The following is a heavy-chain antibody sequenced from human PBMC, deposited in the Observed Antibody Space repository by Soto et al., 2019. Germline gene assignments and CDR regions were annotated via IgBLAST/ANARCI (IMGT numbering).Heavy chain of an antibody. V-gene: IGHV1-69*13. Sequence: SVKVSCKASGGTFSSYAISWVRQAPGQGLEWMGGIIPIFGTANYAQKFQGRVTITADESTSTAYTELSSLRSEDTAVYYCARGVHYYDSSGYPENFDYWGQGTLVTVSS. CDR2: IIPIFGTA. CDR1: GGTFSSYA. D-gene: IGHD3-22*01. J-gene: IGHJ4*02. CDR3: ARGVHYYDSSGYPENFDY.